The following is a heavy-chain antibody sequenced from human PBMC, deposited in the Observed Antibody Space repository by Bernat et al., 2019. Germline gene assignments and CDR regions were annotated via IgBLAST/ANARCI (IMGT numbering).Heavy chain of an antibody. CDR2: INPNSGGA. CDR1: GYTFIAYY. CDR3: TKRIHWSGTTCYAGDAFDV. Sequence: QVQLVQSGAEVKKPGASVKVSCKASGYTFIAYYIHWVRQAPGQGLEWLGRINPNSGGANYAERFQGRVTMTRDTSVTTAYMELSSLRSDDTAVYYCTKRIHWSGTTCYAGDAFDVWGQGTMVTVSS. J-gene: IGHJ3*01. D-gene: IGHD2-2*01. V-gene: IGHV1-2*06.